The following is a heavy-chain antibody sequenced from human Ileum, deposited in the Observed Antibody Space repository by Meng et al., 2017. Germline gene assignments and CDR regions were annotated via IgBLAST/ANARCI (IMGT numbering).Heavy chain of an antibody. CDR2: IYHSGST. D-gene: IGHD1-7*01. J-gene: IGHJ4*02. CDR1: GGSIRSSNW. Sequence: QGPLQESGPGLVKPSGTLSLTCAVSGGSIRSSNWWSWVRQPPGKGLEWIGEIYHSGSTNYNPSLKSRVTISVDKSKNQFSLKLSSVTAADTAVYYCASLRYNWNYSADYWGQGTLVTVSS. CDR3: ASLRYNWNYSADY. V-gene: IGHV4-4*02.